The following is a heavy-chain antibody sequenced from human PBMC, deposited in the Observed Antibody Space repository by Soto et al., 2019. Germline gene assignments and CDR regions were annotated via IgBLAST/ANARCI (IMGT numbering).Heavy chain of an antibody. J-gene: IGHJ4*02. CDR3: AKERDNVADRYYFDD. CDR1: GFTFSSYA. CDR2: ISGSGDST. D-gene: IGHD2-8*01. V-gene: IGHV3-23*01. Sequence: LRLSCATSGFTFSSYAMTWVRQAPGKGLEWVSAISGSGDSTYYADSVKGRFTISRDQSKNTLYLQMHSLRAEDTAVYFCAKERDNVADRYYFDDWRQGTLVTVSS.